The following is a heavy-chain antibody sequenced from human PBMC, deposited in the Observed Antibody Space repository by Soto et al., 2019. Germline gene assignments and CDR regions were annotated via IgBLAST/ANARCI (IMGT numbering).Heavy chain of an antibody. D-gene: IGHD7-27*01. J-gene: IGHJ6*02. CDR2: IIPILGIA. V-gene: IGHV1-69*08. CDR1: GGTFSSYT. CDR3: ARELGPYYYSGMDV. Sequence: QVQLVQSGAEVKKPGSSVKVSCKASGGTFSSYTISWVRQAPGQGLEWMGRIIPILGIANYAQKFQGRVTITADKSTSTAYMELSSLRSEDTAVYYCARELGPYYYSGMDVWGQGTTVTVSS.